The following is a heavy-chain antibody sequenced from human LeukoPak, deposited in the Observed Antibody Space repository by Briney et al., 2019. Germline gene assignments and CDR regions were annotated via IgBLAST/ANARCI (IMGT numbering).Heavy chain of an antibody. CDR1: GFTFDDYA. CDR3: AKDLDPTPSHAYYDILTGYSHPDY. D-gene: IGHD3-9*01. CDR2: ISGDGGST. Sequence: GGSLRLSCAASGFTFDDYAMHWVRQAPGKGLEWVSLISGDGGSTYYADSVKGRFTISRDNSKNSLYLLMNSLRTEDTALYYCAKDLDPTPSHAYYDILTGYSHPDYWGQGTLVTVSS. J-gene: IGHJ4*02. V-gene: IGHV3-43*02.